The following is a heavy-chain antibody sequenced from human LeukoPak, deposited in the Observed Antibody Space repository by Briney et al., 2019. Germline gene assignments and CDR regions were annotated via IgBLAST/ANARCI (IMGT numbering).Heavy chain of an antibody. CDR3: ARGAIRYDILTGYSFDY. D-gene: IGHD3-9*01. CDR1: GFTFSSRDW. CDR2: IKQDGSEK. J-gene: IGHJ4*02. Sequence: GGSLRLSCVASGFTFSSRDWMTWVRQAPGKGLEWVANIKQDGSEKNYVDSVKGRFTISRDNAKNSVDLQMNSLRAEDTAVYYCARGAIRYDILTGYSFDYWGQGTLVTVSS. V-gene: IGHV3-7*01.